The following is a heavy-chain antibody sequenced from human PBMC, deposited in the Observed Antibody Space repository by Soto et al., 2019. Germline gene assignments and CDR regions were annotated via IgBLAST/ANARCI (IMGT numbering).Heavy chain of an antibody. CDR3: AHLTYYYDSSGYYSRAEYFQH. CDR1: GFSLSTSGVG. D-gene: IGHD3-22*01. J-gene: IGHJ1*01. V-gene: IGHV2-5*02. CDR2: LYWDDDK. Sequence: QITLKESGPTLVKPTQTLTLTCTFSGFSLSTSGVGVGWIRQPPVKALEWLALLYWDDDKRYSPSLKSRLTITKDTSKTQVVLTMTNMDPVDTATYYCAHLTYYYDSSGYYSRAEYFQHWGQGTLVTVSS.